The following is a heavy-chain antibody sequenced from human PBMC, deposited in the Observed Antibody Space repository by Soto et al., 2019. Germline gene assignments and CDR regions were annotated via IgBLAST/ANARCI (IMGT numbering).Heavy chain of an antibody. V-gene: IGHV4-30-2*01. Sequence: LQLQESGSGLVKPSQTLSLTCAVSGGSISSGGYSCSWIRQPPGKGLEWIGYIYHSGSTYYNPSLNSRVSIAVNXSKNQFSLKLSSVTAADTAVYYCARGMTTVTTFDYWGQGTLVTVSS. CDR1: GGSISSGGYS. CDR3: ARGMTTVTTFDY. J-gene: IGHJ4*02. CDR2: IYHSGST. D-gene: IGHD4-4*01.